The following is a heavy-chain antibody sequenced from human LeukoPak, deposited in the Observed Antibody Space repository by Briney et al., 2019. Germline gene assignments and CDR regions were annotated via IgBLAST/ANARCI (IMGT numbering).Heavy chain of an antibody. CDR1: GFTFSSYS. V-gene: IGHV3-48*01. D-gene: IGHD4-11*01. CDR3: ARDADYSGSFGHNWFDP. J-gene: IGHJ5*02. Sequence: GGSLRLSCAASGFTFSSYSMNWVRQAPGKGLEWVSYISSSSSTIYYADSVKGRFTISRDNAKNSLYLQMNSLRAEDTAVYYCARDADYSGSFGHNWFDPWGQGTLVTVSS. CDR2: ISSSSSTI.